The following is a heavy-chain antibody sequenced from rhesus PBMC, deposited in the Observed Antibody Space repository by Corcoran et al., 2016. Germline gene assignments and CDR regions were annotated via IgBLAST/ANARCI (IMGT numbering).Heavy chain of an antibody. CDR2: ISGSGGST. V-gene: IGHV4-173*01. D-gene: IGHD2-2*01. J-gene: IGHJ4*01. CDR3: ARVVLGD. Sequence: QVQLQASGPGLVKPSATLSLTCAVSVVSICTNYCSWLRQPPGKGLEVIGRISGSGGSTDYNPSLKSRVTSSTDTSKNQFSLKLSSVTAADTAVYYCARVVLGDWGQGVLVTVSS. CDR1: VVSICTNY.